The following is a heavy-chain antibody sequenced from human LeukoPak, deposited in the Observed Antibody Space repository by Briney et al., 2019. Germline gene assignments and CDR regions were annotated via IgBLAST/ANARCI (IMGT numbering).Heavy chain of an antibody. D-gene: IGHD4-23*01. CDR2: ISGGGGST. J-gene: IGHJ3*02. CDR1: GFSFSSYG. V-gene: IGHV3-23*01. CDR3: AKTRWSDAFDI. Sequence: GGSLRLSCAASGFSFSSYGMTWVRQAPGKGLEWVSSISGGGGSTNSADSVKGRFTISRDNSKNTLYLQMNSLRAEDTAVYYCAKTRWSDAFDIWGQGTMVTVSS.